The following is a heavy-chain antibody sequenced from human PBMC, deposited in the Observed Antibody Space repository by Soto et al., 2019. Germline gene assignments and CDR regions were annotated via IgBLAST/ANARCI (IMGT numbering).Heavy chain of an antibody. Sequence: ASVKVSCKASGYSFTSYAIHWVRQAPGQRLEWMGWINAGSGYTKYSQKFQGRVTITRDTSASTAYMELSSLRSEDTAVYYCARSYYYGSGSYFPLMNWGQGTLVTSPQ. CDR1: GYSFTSYA. V-gene: IGHV1-3*01. CDR3: ARSYYYGSGSYFPLMN. D-gene: IGHD3-10*01. CDR2: INAGSGYT. J-gene: IGHJ4*02.